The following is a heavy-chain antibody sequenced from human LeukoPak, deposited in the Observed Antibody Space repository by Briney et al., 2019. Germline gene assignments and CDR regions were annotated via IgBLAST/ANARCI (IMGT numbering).Heavy chain of an antibody. J-gene: IGHJ3*02. CDR1: GGSISSYY. CDR2: IYYSGST. Sequence: SETLSLTCTVSGGSISSYYWSWIRQPPGKGLEWIGYIYYSGSTNYNPSPKSRVTISVDTSKNQFSLKLSSVTAADTAVYYCAREMVNVVAFDIWGQGTMVTVSS. V-gene: IGHV4-59*12. D-gene: IGHD4-23*01. CDR3: AREMVNVVAFDI.